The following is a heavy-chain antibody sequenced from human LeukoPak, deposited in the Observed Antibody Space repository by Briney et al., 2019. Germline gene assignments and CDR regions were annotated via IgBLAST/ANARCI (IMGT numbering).Heavy chain of an antibody. CDR3: ARQVLYCSGGSCDDN. V-gene: IGHV4-39*01. D-gene: IGHD2-15*01. CDR1: GGSLSGYY. CDR2: IYYSGST. J-gene: IGHJ4*02. Sequence: SETLSLTCAVYGGSLSGYYWGWIRQPPGKGLEWIGGIYYSGSTYYNPSLKSRVTISVDTSKNQFSLKLSSVTAADTAVYYCARQVLYCSGGSCDDNWGQGTLVTVSS.